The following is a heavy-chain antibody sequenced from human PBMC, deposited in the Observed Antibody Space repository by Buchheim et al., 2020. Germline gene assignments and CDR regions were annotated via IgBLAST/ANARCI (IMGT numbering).Heavy chain of an antibody. V-gene: IGHV4-34*01. Sequence: QVQLQQWGAGLLKPSETLSLTCAVYGGSFSGYYWSWIRQPPGKGLEWIGEINHSGSTNYNPSLKSRVTISVDTSKNQFSLKLSSVTAADTAVYYCARLRARAQTYYYDSSGYRSGFGGPGSKRYYYYYYGMDVWGQGTT. J-gene: IGHJ6*02. CDR1: GGSFSGYY. CDR2: INHSGST. CDR3: ARLRARAQTYYYDSSGYRSGFGGPGSKRYYYYYYGMDV. D-gene: IGHD3-22*01.